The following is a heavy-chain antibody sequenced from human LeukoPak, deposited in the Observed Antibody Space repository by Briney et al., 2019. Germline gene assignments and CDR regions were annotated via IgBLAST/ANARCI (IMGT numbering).Heavy chain of an antibody. CDR1: GFTFSSYG. Sequence: GGSLRLSCAASGFTFSSYGMHWVRQAPGKGLEWVAFIRSDGSNKYYADSVKGRFTISRDNSKNMVYLQMNSLRAEDTAVYYCAGGRLRANFDYWGQGTLVTVSS. CDR2: IRSDGSNK. J-gene: IGHJ4*02. CDR3: AGGRLRANFDY. V-gene: IGHV3-30*02. D-gene: IGHD5-12*01.